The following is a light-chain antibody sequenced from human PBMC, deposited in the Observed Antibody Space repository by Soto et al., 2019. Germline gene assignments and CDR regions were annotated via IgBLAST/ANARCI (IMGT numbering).Light chain of an antibody. CDR2: DAS. J-gene: IGKJ1*01. Sequence: DIQMTQSPSTLSASVGDRVTITCRASQSISSWLAWYQQKPGKAPKLLIYDASSLESGVPSRFSGSGSGTEFTRTISSLQPDDFATYYCQHRGTFGQGTNVEIK. V-gene: IGKV1-5*01. CDR1: QSISSW. CDR3: QHRGT.